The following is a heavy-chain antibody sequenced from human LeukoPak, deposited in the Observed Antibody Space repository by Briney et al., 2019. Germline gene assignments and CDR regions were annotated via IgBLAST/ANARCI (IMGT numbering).Heavy chain of an antibody. J-gene: IGHJ4*02. V-gene: IGHV3-53*01. CDR3: ARVVGTSSGWYSFDY. D-gene: IGHD6-19*01. Sequence: PGGSLRLSCAASGFTVSSNYMSWVRQAPGKGLEWVSVIYSGGSTYYADSVKGRFTISGDNSKNTLYLQMNSLRAEDTAVYYCARVVGTSSGWYSFDYWGQGTLVTVSS. CDR2: IYSGGST. CDR1: GFTVSSNY.